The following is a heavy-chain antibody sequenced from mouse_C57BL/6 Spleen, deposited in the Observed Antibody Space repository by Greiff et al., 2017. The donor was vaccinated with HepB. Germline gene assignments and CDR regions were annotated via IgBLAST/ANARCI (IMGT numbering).Heavy chain of an antibody. CDR2: INPGSGGT. CDR1: GYAFTNYL. Sequence: QVQLKESGAELVRPGTSVKVSCKASGYAFTNYLIEWVKQRPGQGLEWIGVINPGSGGTNYNEKFKGKATLTADKSSSTAYMQLSSLTSEDSAVYVCAIYYGNSMDYWGQGTSVTVSS. V-gene: IGHV1-54*01. D-gene: IGHD2-1*01. CDR3: AIYYGNSMDY. J-gene: IGHJ4*01.